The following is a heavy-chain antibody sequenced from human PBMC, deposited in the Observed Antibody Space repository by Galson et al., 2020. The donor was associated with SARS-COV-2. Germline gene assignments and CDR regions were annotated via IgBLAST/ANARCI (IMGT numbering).Heavy chain of an antibody. J-gene: IGHJ6*02. Sequence: ETSETLSLTCTVSGGSISSGGYYWSWIRQHPGKGLEWIGYIYYSGSTYYNPSLKSRVTISVDTSKNQFSLKLSSLTAADTAVYYCARGEEQQSSSMDVWGQGTTVTVSS. CDR3: ARGEEQQSSSMDV. CDR1: GGSISSGGYY. D-gene: IGHD6-13*01. CDR2: IYYSGST. V-gene: IGHV4-31*03.